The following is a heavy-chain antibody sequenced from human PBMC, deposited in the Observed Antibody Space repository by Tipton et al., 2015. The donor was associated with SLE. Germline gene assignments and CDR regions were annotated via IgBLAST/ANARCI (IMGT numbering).Heavy chain of an antibody. J-gene: IGHJ4*02. V-gene: IGHV4-34*01. Sequence: TLSLTCAVYGGSFSGYYWSWIRQPPGKGLEWIGEIHHSGSTNYNPSLKSRVTISVDTSKDQFSLKLSSVTAADTAVYYCAGGRITMKMWGQGTLVTVSS. CDR3: AGGRITMKM. CDR2: IHHSGST. CDR1: GGSFSGYY. D-gene: IGHD3-22*01.